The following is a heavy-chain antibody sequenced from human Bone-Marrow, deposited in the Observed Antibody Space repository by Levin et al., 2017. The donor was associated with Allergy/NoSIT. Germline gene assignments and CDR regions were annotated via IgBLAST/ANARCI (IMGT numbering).Heavy chain of an antibody. CDR2: IYWDDDK. Sequence: SGPTLVKPTQTLTLTCTFSGFSLSTSGVGVGWIRQPPGKALEWLALIYWDDDKRYSPSLKSRLTITKDTSKNQVVLTMTNMDPVDTATYYCAHSSLRGWGSGVINPYFDYWGQGTLVTVSS. D-gene: IGHD7-27*01. V-gene: IGHV2-5*02. J-gene: IGHJ4*02. CDR3: AHSSLRGWGSGVINPYFDY. CDR1: GFSLSTSGVG.